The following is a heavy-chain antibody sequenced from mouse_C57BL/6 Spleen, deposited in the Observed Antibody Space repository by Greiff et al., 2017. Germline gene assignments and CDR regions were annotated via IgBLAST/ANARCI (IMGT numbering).Heavy chain of an antibody. CDR3: ARHEVDGNLGYFEV. Sequence: QVQLRQSGAELVKPGASVKLSCKASGYTFTEYTIPWVKQRSGQGLEWIGCFYPGSGSIKYNEKFKDKATLTADKSSSTAYMELSRLTSEDSAVYFCARHEVDGNLGYFEVWGTGTTVTVSS. J-gene: IGHJ1*03. V-gene: IGHV1-62-2*01. CDR2: FYPGSGSI. D-gene: IGHD2-1*01. CDR1: GYTFTEYT.